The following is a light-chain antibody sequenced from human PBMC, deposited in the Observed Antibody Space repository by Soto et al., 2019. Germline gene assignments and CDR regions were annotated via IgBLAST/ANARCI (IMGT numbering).Light chain of an antibody. J-gene: IGLJ3*02. CDR2: RNN. Sequence: QSVLRPPASACGTPGQRVPISCSGSSSNIGSNYVYWYQQLPGTAPKLLIYRNNQRPSGVPDRFSGSKSGTSASLAISGLRSEDEADYYCAAWDDSLSGWVFGGGTTVTVL. CDR3: AAWDDSLSGWV. V-gene: IGLV1-47*01. CDR1: SSNIGSNY.